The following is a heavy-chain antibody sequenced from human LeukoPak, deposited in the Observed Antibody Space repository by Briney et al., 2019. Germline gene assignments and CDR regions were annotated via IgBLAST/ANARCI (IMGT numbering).Heavy chain of an antibody. CDR3: AKVGAQGYYYYYMDV. V-gene: IGHV3-33*06. J-gene: IGHJ6*03. CDR1: GFTFSSYG. CDR2: IWYDGSNK. Sequence: GGSLRLSCGASGFTFSSYGMHWVRQAPGKGLERVAVIWYDGSNKYYADSVKGRFTISRDNSKNTLYLQMNSLRAEDTAVYYCAKVGAQGYYYYYMDVWGKGTTVTVSS.